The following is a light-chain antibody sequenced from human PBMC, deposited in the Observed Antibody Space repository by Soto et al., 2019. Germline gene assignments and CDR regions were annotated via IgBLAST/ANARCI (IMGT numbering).Light chain of an antibody. CDR2: TLS. CDR3: MQRIEFPYT. V-gene: IGKV2-40*01. Sequence: IVLTPTPLSLPVTPGEPASISCRSSQSLFVRDDGNNYLDWYLQMPGQSPQLLIYTLSYRAAGVTDRLVGSGSGTDFTLKISRLDTEDIGVYFGMQRIEFPYTFGQGTKLEI. CDR1: QSLFVRDDGNNY. J-gene: IGKJ2*01.